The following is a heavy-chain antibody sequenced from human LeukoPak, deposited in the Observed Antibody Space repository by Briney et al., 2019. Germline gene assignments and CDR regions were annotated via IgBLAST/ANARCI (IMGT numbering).Heavy chain of an antibody. V-gene: IGHV4-34*01. D-gene: IGHD6-25*01. J-gene: IGHJ4*02. CDR3: ARLGRSGGKYYCDI. CDR1: GWSFSGYY. CDR2: INHSGST. Sequence: SETLSLTCAVYGWSFSGYYWSWIRQPPGKGLEWIGEINHSGSTNYNPSLKSRVSISIDTSKNHFSLRLTSVTAADTAVYYCARLGRSGGKYYCDIWGQGTLVTVSS.